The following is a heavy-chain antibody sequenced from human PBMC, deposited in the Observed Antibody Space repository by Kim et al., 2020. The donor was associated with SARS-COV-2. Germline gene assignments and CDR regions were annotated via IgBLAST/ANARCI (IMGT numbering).Heavy chain of an antibody. CDR2: ISASGRRT. D-gene: IGHD1-26*01. CDR1: GLTFSTYP. V-gene: IGHV3-23*01. J-gene: IGHJ6*02. CDR3: AKVEVVGDYNYGSDF. Sequence: GGSLRLSCSASGLTFSTYPMTWVRQAPGKGLEWVSGISASGRRTFYADSVKGRFTISRENSRNTLFLQMTSLSADDTAVYYCAKVEVVGDYNYGSDFWG.